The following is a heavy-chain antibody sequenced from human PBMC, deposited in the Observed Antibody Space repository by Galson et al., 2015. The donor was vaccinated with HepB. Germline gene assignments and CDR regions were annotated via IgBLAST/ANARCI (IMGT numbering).Heavy chain of an antibody. Sequence: SLRLSCATSGFTFSSRPMHWVRQAPGKGLEWVAVIRPDGGWQHYAGSVKGRFTISRDNVKNTLYLEMNSLRAEDTAVYYCTRGFPYYNNELNDYWGQGTLVTVSS. CDR3: TRGFPYYNNELNDY. CDR1: GFTFSSRP. J-gene: IGHJ4*02. V-gene: IGHV3-30*04. CDR2: IRPDGGWQ. D-gene: IGHD3-22*01.